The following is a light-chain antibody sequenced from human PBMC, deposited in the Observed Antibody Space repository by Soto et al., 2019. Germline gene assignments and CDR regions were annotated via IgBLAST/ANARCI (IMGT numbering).Light chain of an antibody. CDR2: AAS. CDR1: QSISSY. CDR3: QQSYSTRWT. Sequence: DIQMTQSPSSLSASVGDRVTITCRASQSISSYLNWYQQKPGKAPKLLIYAASSLQSGVPSRFSGSGSGTDSTLTISSLQPEDFATYYCQQSYSTRWTLGQGTKVEIK. J-gene: IGKJ1*01. V-gene: IGKV1-39*01.